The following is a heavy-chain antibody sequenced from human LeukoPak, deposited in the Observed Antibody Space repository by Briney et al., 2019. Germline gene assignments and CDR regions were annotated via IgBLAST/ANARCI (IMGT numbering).Heavy chain of an antibody. CDR3: ARARATYYYDSSGYFDFDY. D-gene: IGHD3-22*01. V-gene: IGHV1-2*06. J-gene: IGHJ4*02. Sequence: ASVKASCKASGYTFTGYYMHWVRQAPGQGLEWMGRINPNSGGTNYAQKFQGRVTMTRDTSISTAYMELSRLRSDDTAVYYCARARATYYYDSSGYFDFDYWGQGTLVTVSS. CDR2: INPNSGGT. CDR1: GYTFTGYY.